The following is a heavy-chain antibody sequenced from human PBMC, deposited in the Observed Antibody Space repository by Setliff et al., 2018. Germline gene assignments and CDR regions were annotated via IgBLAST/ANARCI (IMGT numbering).Heavy chain of an antibody. V-gene: IGHV4-59*01. Sequence: SETLSLTCTVSGDSISSYYWSWIRQPPGKGLEWIGYIYYSGSTNYNPSLKSRVTMSVATFENHFSLKLNSLTASDTAVYYCARVTNWGLDLRFDPWGQGILVTVSS. CDR2: IYYSGST. J-gene: IGHJ5*02. CDR1: GDSISSYY. D-gene: IGHD7-27*01. CDR3: ARVTNWGLDLRFDP.